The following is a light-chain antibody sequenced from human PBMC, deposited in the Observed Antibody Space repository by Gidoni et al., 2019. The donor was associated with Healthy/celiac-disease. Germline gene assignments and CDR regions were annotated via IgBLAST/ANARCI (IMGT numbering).Light chain of an antibody. Sequence: SYVLTQPPSVSVAPGKTARITCGGNNIGSKSVHWYQQKPGQAPVLVIYYDSDRPSGIPERFSGSNSGNTATLTISRVEAGDEADYSCQVWDSSSDHPVFGGGTKLTVX. J-gene: IGLJ3*02. CDR1: NIGSKS. CDR3: QVWDSSSDHPV. V-gene: IGLV3-21*04. CDR2: YDS.